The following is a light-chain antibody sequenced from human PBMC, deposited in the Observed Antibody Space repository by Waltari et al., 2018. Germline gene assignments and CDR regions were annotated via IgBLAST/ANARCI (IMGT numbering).Light chain of an antibody. CDR1: SSDVGGYNY. CDR3: NSYTSSSTWV. J-gene: IGLJ3*02. Sequence: QSALTQPASVSGSPGQSITISCTGTSSDVGGYNYVSWYQQHPGKAPKRMIFDVSKRPSGVSNRFSGSKSGSTASLTISGLQAEDEADFYCNSYTSSSTWVFGGGTKLTVL. CDR2: DVS. V-gene: IGLV2-14*01.